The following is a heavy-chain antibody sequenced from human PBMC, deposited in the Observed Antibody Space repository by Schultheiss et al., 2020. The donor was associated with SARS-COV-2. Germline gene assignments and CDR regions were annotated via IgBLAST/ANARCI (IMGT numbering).Heavy chain of an antibody. J-gene: IGHJ5*02. Sequence: GSLRLSCAVYGGSFSGYYWSWIRQPPGKGLEWIGEINHSGSTNYNPSLKSRVTMSVDTSKNQFSLKLSSVTAADTAVYYCARDPERLGPWGQGTLVTVSS. V-gene: IGHV4-34*01. CDR1: GGSFSGYY. CDR3: ARDPERLGP. CDR2: INHSGST. D-gene: IGHD1-1*01.